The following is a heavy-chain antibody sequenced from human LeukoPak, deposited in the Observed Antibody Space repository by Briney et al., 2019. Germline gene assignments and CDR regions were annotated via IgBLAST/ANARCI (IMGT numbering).Heavy chain of an antibody. CDR2: INHSGST. CDR3: ARQGESYRVFDN. CDR1: GGSFSGYY. V-gene: IGHV4-34*01. Sequence: PSETLSLTCAVYGGSFSGYYWSWIRQPPGKGLEWIGEINHSGSTNYNPSLKSRVTISVDTSKNQFSLKLSSVTAADTAVYFCARQGESYRVFDNWGQGTLVTVSS. J-gene: IGHJ4*02. D-gene: IGHD1-26*01.